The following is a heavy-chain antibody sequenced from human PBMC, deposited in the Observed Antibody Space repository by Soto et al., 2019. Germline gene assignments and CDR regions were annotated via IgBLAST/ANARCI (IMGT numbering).Heavy chain of an antibody. CDR1: GGSISSNY. CDR3: AGDSGCYGVDGFDY. CDR2: FYNSGNT. Sequence: SETLSLTCTVSGGSISSNYWSWIRQPPGKGLEWIGYFYNSGNTNYNPSLKSQVTISVDTSKNQFSLKLTSVTAADMAVYYCAGDSGCYGVDGFDYWGQGTLVTVSS. V-gene: IGHV4-59*01. J-gene: IGHJ4*02. D-gene: IGHD3-22*01.